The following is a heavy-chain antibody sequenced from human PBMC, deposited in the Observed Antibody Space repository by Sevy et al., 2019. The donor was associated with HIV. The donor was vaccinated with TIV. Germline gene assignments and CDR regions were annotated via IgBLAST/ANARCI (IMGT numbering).Heavy chain of an antibody. Sequence: SETLSLTCAVYGGSFSGYYWSWIRQPPGKGLEWVGEINHSGSTNYNPSLKSRVTISVDTSKNQFSLNLSSVTAADTAVYYCTSGYRLKYVWGSYRSSGWFDPWGQGTLVTVSS. CDR3: TSGYRLKYVWGSYRSSGWFDP. V-gene: IGHV4-34*01. CDR1: GGSFSGYY. D-gene: IGHD3-16*02. CDR2: INHSGST. J-gene: IGHJ5*02.